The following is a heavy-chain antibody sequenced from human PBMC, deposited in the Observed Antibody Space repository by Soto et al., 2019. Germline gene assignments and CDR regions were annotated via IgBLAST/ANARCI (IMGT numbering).Heavy chain of an antibody. CDR3: AKLAYSSTDY. D-gene: IGHD6-13*01. V-gene: IGHV3-23*01. CDR2: ISASGGGT. CDR1: GFTFSNFA. Sequence: EVQLLESGGGLVQPGGYLRLSCAASGFTFSNFAMIWVRQAPGKGLEWVSGISASGGGTHYAESVKGRFTISRDNSKNTLNLHMNSVRAEDTDVYYCAKLAYSSTDYWGQGTLVTVSS. J-gene: IGHJ4*02.